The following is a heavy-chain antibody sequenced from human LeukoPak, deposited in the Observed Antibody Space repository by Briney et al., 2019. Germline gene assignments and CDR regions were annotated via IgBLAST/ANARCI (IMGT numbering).Heavy chain of an antibody. CDR2: INPSGGST. CDR3: ARELGYCSSTSCPLDP. CDR1: GYTFTSYY. J-gene: IGHJ5*02. D-gene: IGHD2-2*01. Sequence: ASVKVSCKASGYTFTSYYMHWVRQAPGQGLEWMGIINPSGGSTSYAQKFQGRVAMTRDTCTSTVYMELSSLRSEDTAVYYCARELGYCSSTSCPLDPWGQGTLVTVSS. V-gene: IGHV1-46*01.